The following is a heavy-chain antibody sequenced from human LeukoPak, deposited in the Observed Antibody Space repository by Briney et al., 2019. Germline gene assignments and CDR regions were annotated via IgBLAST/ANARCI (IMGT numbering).Heavy chain of an antibody. CDR3: TGGPSGSYGQTLY. V-gene: IGHV4-59*01. J-gene: IGHJ4*02. CDR2: IYYSGDT. CDR1: GGSISTSY. Sequence: KSSETLSLTCAVSGGSISTSYWSWIRQLPGNGLEWIGYIYYSGDTNYNPSLESRVTISVDTSKNQFSLELTSLTAADTAMYYCTGGPSGSYGQTLYWGQGTLVTVSS. D-gene: IGHD1-26*01.